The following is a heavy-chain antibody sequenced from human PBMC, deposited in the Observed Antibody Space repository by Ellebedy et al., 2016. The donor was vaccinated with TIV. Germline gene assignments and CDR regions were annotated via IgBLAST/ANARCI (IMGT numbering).Heavy chain of an antibody. J-gene: IGHJ4*03. CDR2: IGTAGDT. D-gene: IGHD2-21*01. V-gene: IGHV3-13*01. CDR3: ARVRFGDTALDY. Sequence: GGSLRLSCAASGFTFSSYDMHWVRQGPGKGLEWVSAIGTAGDTYYPGSVQGGFTSSREKAQNYLYIQITSLRAEDTAVYYCARVRFGDTALDYWGQGTLVTVSS. CDR1: GFTFSSYD.